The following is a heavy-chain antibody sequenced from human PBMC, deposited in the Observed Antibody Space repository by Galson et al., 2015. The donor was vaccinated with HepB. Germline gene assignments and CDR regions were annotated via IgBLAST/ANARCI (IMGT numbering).Heavy chain of an antibody. J-gene: IGHJ4*02. D-gene: IGHD3-22*01. Sequence: SVKVSCKVSGYIFTELSMHWVRQAPGEGLEWMGGFDPEHGETIYAQNFQGRVTMTEDTSTDTAYMELSSLRSEDTAVYYCATDPLPYYYDSTESFDYWGQGTLVTVSS. CDR1: GYIFTELS. CDR2: FDPEHGET. CDR3: ATDPLPYYYDSTESFDY. V-gene: IGHV1-24*01.